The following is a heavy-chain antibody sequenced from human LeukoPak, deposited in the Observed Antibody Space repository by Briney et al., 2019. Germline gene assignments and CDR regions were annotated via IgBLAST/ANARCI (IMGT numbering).Heavy chain of an antibody. V-gene: IGHV4-59*01. CDR1: GGSISSYY. J-gene: IGHJ4*02. D-gene: IGHD4-17*01. CDR3: ARLVSTTAYYFDY. Sequence: SETLSLTCTVSGGSISSYYWSWIRQPPGKGLEWIGYIYYSGSTNYNPSLKSRVTISVDTSKNQFSLKLSSVTAADTAVYYCARLVSTTAYYFDYWGQGTPVTVSS. CDR2: IYYSGST.